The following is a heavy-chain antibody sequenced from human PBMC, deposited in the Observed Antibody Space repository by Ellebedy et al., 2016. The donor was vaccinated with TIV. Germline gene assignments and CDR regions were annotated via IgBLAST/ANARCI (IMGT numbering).Heavy chain of an antibody. J-gene: IGHJ6*02. CDR3: ATGILDDYGLHV. Sequence: ASVKVSCXVSGSSLVTLYIHWVRQAPGKGLEWMGGFDPEDGESIYAQKFQGRVTMTEDTYTDTAYMELRSLRSEDTAVFYCATGILDDYGLHVWGQGTPVTVSS. D-gene: IGHD3/OR15-3a*01. CDR1: GSSLVTLY. CDR2: FDPEDGES. V-gene: IGHV1-24*01.